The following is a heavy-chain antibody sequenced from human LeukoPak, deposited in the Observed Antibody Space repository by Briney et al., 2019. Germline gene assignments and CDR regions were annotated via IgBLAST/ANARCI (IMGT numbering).Heavy chain of an antibody. V-gene: IGHV1-69*05. CDR3: ATNFKTVAANWFDP. CDR2: IIPIFGTT. J-gene: IGHJ5*02. Sequence: ASVKVSCKASGGTFSSYAVSWMRQAPGQGLERMGRIIPIFGTTNYAQKFQGRVTITTDESTSTAYMELSSLRSEDTAVYYCATNFKTVAANWFDPWGQGTLLTVSS. CDR1: GGTFSSYA. D-gene: IGHD6-19*01.